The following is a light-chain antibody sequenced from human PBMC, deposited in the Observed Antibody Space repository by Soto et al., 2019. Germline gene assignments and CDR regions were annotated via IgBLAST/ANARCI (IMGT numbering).Light chain of an antibody. J-gene: IGKJ1*01. V-gene: IGKV1-5*01. CDR1: QSISSW. Sequence: DIQMTQSPSTLSASVGDRVTITCRASQSISSWLAWYQQKPGKAPKLLIYDASSLESGVPSRFSGSGSGTEFPLPISSLQPDDFATYYRQQYNSYSRTFGKGTKVEIK. CDR3: QQYNSYSRT. CDR2: DAS.